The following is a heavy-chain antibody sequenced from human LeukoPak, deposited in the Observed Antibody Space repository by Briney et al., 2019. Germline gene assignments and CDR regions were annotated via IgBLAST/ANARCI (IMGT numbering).Heavy chain of an antibody. CDR1: GYTFTSCG. Sequence: ASVKVSCKASGYTFTSCGISWVRQAPGQGLERMGWISAYNGNTNYAQKLQGRVTMTTDTSTSTAYMELRSLRSDDTAVYYCARAKITMPWFDPWGQGTLVTVSS. V-gene: IGHV1-18*01. CDR2: ISAYNGNT. J-gene: IGHJ5*02. CDR3: ARAKITMPWFDP. D-gene: IGHD3-10*01.